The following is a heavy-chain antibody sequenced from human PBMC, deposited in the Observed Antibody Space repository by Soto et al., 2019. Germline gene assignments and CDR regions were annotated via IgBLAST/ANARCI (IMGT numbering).Heavy chain of an antibody. D-gene: IGHD4-17*01. V-gene: IGHV1-18*01. Sequence: QVQLVQSGAEVKKPGASVKVSCKASGYTFTSYGISWVRQAPGQGLEWMGWISAYNGNTNYAQKLQGRVTMTTDTSTSTAYMELRSLSSDDTAVYYCARDESPWGPTPTTVTDYCGQGTLVTVSS. CDR3: ARDESPWGPTPTTVTDY. CDR1: GYTFTSYG. J-gene: IGHJ4*02. CDR2: ISAYNGNT.